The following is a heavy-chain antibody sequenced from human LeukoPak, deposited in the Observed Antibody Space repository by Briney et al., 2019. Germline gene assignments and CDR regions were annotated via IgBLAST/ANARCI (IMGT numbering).Heavy chain of an antibody. CDR1: GGSFSAYY. Sequence: SETLSLTCAVYGGSFSAYYWTWMRQPPGKGLEWIGEIDPSGGTSYNPSLKSRVTVSVDTSRNQLSLKLSSATAADTAVYYCARTLYYYDSTWGYWYFDLWGRGTLVTVSS. CDR2: IDPSGGT. J-gene: IGHJ2*01. D-gene: IGHD3-22*01. V-gene: IGHV4-34*01. CDR3: ARTLYYYDSTWGYWYFDL.